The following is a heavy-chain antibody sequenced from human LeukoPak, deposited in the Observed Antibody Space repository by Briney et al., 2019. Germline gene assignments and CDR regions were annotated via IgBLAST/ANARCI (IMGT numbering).Heavy chain of an antibody. J-gene: IGHJ4*02. Sequence: GGSLRLSCAASGFTFDDYGMSWVRQAPGKGLEWVSGINWNGGSTVYADSVKGRFTISRDNAKNSLYLQMNSLRAEDTALYYCARGGRYSTYYDFWSGYYTGRDFDYWGQGTLVTVSS. CDR3: ARGGRYSTYYDFWSGYYTGRDFDY. CDR1: GFTFDDYG. D-gene: IGHD3-3*01. CDR2: INWNGGST. V-gene: IGHV3-20*04.